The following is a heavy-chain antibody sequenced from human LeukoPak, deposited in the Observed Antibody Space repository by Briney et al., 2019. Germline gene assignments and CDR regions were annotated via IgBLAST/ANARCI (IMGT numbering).Heavy chain of an antibody. V-gene: IGHV4-59*01. J-gene: IGHJ4*02. Sequence: SETLSLTCTVSGGSINSYYWSWIRQPPGKGLEWLGNIYYTGSTNYNPSLKSRITISIDTSKNQFSLKLSSVTAADTAVYYCARVSYGLLSYFFDYWGQGTLVTVSS. CDR3: ARVSYGLLSYFFDY. D-gene: IGHD4-17*01. CDR2: IYYTGST. CDR1: GGSINSYY.